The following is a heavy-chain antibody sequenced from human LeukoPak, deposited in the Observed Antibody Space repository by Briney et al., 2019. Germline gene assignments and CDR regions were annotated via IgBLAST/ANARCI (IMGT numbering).Heavy chain of an antibody. V-gene: IGHV4-59*01. CDR1: GGSISTYY. Sequence: SETLSLTCTVSGGSISTYYWSWIRQPPGKGLEWIGYIYNSGNTNYNPSFKSRVTISEDTPKNQFSLKLSSVTAADTAVCYCVRDRELNYWGQGTLVTVSS. CDR2: IYNSGNT. D-gene: IGHD3-10*01. J-gene: IGHJ4*02. CDR3: VRDRELNY.